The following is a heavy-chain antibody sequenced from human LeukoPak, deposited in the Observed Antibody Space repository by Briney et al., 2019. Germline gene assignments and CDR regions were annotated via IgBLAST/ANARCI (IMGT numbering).Heavy chain of an antibody. D-gene: IGHD3-3*01. CDR1: GFTFSSYA. J-gene: IGHJ4*02. Sequence: GGSLRLSCAASGFTFSSYAMSWVRQAPGKGREWVSAISGSGGSTYYADSVKGRFTISRDNSKNTLYLQMNSLRAEDTAVSYCAKGIGTNYDFWSGYYMIFDYWGQGTLVTVSS. V-gene: IGHV3-23*01. CDR2: ISGSGGST. CDR3: AKGIGTNYDFWSGYYMIFDY.